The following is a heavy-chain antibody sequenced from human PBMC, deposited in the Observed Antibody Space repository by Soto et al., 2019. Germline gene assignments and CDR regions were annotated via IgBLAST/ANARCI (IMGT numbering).Heavy chain of an antibody. D-gene: IGHD2-8*01. CDR3: ANLIMGNEYADY. Sequence: QVQLVESGGGVVQPGRSLRLSCAASGFTFSSYAMHWVRQAPGKGLEWVAVISYDGSNKYYADSVKGRFTISRDNSKNTLYLQMNSLRAEDTAVYYCANLIMGNEYADYWGQGTLVTVSS. J-gene: IGHJ4*02. V-gene: IGHV3-30-3*01. CDR1: GFTFSSYA. CDR2: ISYDGSNK.